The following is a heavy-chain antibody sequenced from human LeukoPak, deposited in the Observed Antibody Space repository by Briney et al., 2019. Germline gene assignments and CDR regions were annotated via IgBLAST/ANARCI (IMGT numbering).Heavy chain of an antibody. V-gene: IGHV3-21*01. CDR3: ARGRDYGGKRSPFDY. CDR1: GLTFSSYS. CDR2: ISSSSSYI. D-gene: IGHD4-23*01. Sequence: GGSLRLSCAASGLTFSSYSMNWVRQAPGKGLEWVSSISSSSSYIYYADSVKGRFTISRDNAKNSLYLQMNSLRAEDTAVYYCARGRDYGGKRSPFDYWGQGTLVTVSS. J-gene: IGHJ4*02.